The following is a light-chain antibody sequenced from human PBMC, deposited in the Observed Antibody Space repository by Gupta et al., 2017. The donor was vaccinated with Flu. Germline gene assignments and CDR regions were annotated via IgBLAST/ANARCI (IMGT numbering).Light chain of an antibody. CDR1: QSVSSY. CDR2: DAS. J-gene: IGKJ3*01. Sequence: ERATLSCRASQSVSSYLAWYQQKPGQAPRLLIYDASNRATGIPARFSGSGSGTDFTLTISSLEPEDFAVYYCQQRSNWQGFTFGPGTKVDIK. V-gene: IGKV3-11*01. CDR3: QQRSNWQGFT.